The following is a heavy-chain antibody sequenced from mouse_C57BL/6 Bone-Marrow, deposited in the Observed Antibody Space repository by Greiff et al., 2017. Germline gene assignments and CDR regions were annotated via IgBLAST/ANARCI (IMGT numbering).Heavy chain of an antibody. CDR2: ICPSDGST. D-gene: IGHD1-2*01. J-gene: IGHJ4*01. Sequence: VQLQQSGPELVKPGASVKLSCKASGYTFTSYDIHWVKQRPAQGLEWIGWICPSDGSTKYNQKFKGKATLTVDTSSSTAYMELHRLPSEVSAVSFCARGITTAFYAMDYWGQGTAGTVSS. CDR1: GYTFTSYD. CDR3: ARGITTAFYAMDY. V-gene: IGHV1-85*01.